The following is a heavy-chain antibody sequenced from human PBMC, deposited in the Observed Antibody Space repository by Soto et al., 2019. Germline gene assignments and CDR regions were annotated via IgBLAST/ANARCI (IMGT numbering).Heavy chain of an antibody. V-gene: IGHV3-15*07. Sequence: PGGSLRLSCVGSGLRFSTGWLNWVRQAPGKGLEWVGRIKGRADGGTTDYAARVKGRFSISRDDSKNSLFLQMNSLKTEDTAFYYCVTVSGSPEGYTFVYWGQGTLVTVSS. D-gene: IGHD5-18*01. CDR3: VTVSGSPEGYTFVY. J-gene: IGHJ4*02. CDR2: IKGRADGGTT. CDR1: GLRFSTGW.